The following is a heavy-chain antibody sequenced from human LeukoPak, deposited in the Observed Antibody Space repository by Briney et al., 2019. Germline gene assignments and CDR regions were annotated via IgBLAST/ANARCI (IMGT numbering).Heavy chain of an antibody. Sequence: PGGSLRLSCAASGFTFSSYWMHWVRQAPGKGLVWVSRINTDGSSTSYADSVKGRFTISRDNAKNSLYLQMNSLRAEDTALYYCATGSDHFDPWGQGTLVTVSS. J-gene: IGHJ5*02. CDR2: INTDGSST. CDR3: ATGSDHFDP. D-gene: IGHD6-25*01. CDR1: GFTFSSYW. V-gene: IGHV3-74*01.